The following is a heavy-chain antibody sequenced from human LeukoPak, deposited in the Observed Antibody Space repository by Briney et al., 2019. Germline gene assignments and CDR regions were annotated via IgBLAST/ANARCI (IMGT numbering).Heavy chain of an antibody. D-gene: IGHD4-17*01. CDR3: AKDSKYYGDYSFDY. J-gene: IGHJ4*02. CDR1: GFTFDDYT. Sequence: GGSLRPSCAASGFTFDDYTMHWVRQAPGKGLEWVSLISWDGGNTYYADSVKGRFTISRDNSKNSLYLQMNSLRTEDTALYYCAKDSKYYGDYSFDYWGQGTLVTVSS. CDR2: ISWDGGNT. V-gene: IGHV3-43*01.